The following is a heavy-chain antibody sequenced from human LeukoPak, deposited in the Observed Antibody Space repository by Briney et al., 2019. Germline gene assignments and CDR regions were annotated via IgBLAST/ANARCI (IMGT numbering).Heavy chain of an antibody. CDR2: ISWNSGSI. Sequence: GGSLRLSCAASGFTFDDYAMHWVRQAPGKGLEWVSCISWNSGSIGYADSVKGRFTISRDNAKNSLYLQMNSLRAEDTALYYCAKAPYGSGSSSYFDYWGQGTLVTVSS. CDR3: AKAPYGSGSSSYFDY. J-gene: IGHJ4*02. V-gene: IGHV3-9*01. CDR1: GFTFDDYA. D-gene: IGHD3-10*01.